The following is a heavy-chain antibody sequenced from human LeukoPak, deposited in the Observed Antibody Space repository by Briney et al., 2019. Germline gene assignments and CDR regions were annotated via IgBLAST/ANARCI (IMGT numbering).Heavy chain of an antibody. CDR1: GFTFSSYS. D-gene: IGHD6-13*01. Sequence: PGGSLRLSCAASGFTFSSYSMNWVRQAPGKGLEWVSSISSSSSYIYYADSGKGRFTISRDNAKNSLYLQMNSLRAEDTAVYYCAREVAAAGTDYWGQGTLVTVSS. V-gene: IGHV3-21*01. J-gene: IGHJ4*02. CDR3: AREVAAAGTDY. CDR2: ISSSSSYI.